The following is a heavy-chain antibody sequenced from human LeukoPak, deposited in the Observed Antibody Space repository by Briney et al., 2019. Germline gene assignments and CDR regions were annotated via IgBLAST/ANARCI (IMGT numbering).Heavy chain of an antibody. D-gene: IGHD4/OR15-4a*01. J-gene: IGHJ6*04. Sequence: GGSLRLSCAASGFTFSSYSMNWVRQAPGKGLEWVSSISSSSSYIYYADSVKGRFTISRDNAKNSLYLQMNSLRAEDTAVYYCAILPAPLTMAPMGVWGEGTTVTVSS. V-gene: IGHV3-21*01. CDR3: AILPAPLTMAPMGV. CDR2: ISSSSSYI. CDR1: GFTFSSYS.